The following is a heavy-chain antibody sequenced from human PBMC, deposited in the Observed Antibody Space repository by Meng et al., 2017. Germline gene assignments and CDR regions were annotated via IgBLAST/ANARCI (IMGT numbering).Heavy chain of an antibody. J-gene: IGHJ5*02. CDR2: IYCSGST. CDR1: GGSISSSSYY. CDR3: ARALGTAMVTSWFDP. Sequence: SETLSLTCTVSGGSISSSSYYWGWIRQPPGKGLEWIGSIYCSGSTYYNPSLKSRVTISVDTSKNQFSLKLSSVTAADTAVYYCARALGTAMVTSWFDPWGQGTLVTVSS. D-gene: IGHD5-18*01. V-gene: IGHV4-39*07.